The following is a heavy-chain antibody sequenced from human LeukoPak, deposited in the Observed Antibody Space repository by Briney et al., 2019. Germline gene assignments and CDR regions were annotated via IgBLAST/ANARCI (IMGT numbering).Heavy chain of an antibody. CDR2: INTDGSST. V-gene: IGHV3-74*01. J-gene: IGHJ4*02. Sequence: GGSLRLSCAASGFTFSSYWMHWVRQAPGKGLVWVSRINTDGSSTRNADSVKGRFTISRDNAKNTLYLQMNSLRAEDTAVYYCARAGYSSGLDYWGQRTLVTVSS. D-gene: IGHD6-19*01. CDR1: GFTFSSYW. CDR3: ARAGYSSGLDY.